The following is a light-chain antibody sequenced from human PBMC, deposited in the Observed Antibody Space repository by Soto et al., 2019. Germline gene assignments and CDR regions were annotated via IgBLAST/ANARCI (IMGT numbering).Light chain of an antibody. CDR3: HQYEDWPLP. CDR1: QSVGSH. Sequence: EIVLTQSPATLSVSPGERGTLSCRASQSVGSHLAWYQQKPGQAPRLLIYGAYTRATGIPARFRARGAETVFTLTISSLQSEDFAVYYYHQYEDWPLPFGGGTKVEIE. CDR2: GAY. V-gene: IGKV3-15*01. J-gene: IGKJ4*01.